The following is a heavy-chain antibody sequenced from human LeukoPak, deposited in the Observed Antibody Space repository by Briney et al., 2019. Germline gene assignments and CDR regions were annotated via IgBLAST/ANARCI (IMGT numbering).Heavy chain of an antibody. J-gene: IGHJ2*01. CDR1: GXXFSSYG. V-gene: IGHV3-33*06. CDR3: AKSAARLYWYFDL. Sequence: RXSXAXXGXXFSSYGXHGVRQAPGKGVEWVAVILYDGSNNYYAASVKGRFTISRDNSKNTLYLQMNSLRAEDTAVYYCAKSAARLYWYFDLWARGTLVTVSS. D-gene: IGHD6-6*01. CDR2: ILYDGSNN.